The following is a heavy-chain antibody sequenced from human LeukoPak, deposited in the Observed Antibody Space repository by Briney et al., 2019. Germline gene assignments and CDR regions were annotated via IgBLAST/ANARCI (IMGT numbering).Heavy chain of an antibody. CDR2: ISSSSPTM. CDR3: AREYTSGSYYIDY. V-gene: IGHV3-11*01. CDR1: GFTFSDYY. Sequence: GGSLRLSCAASGFTFSDYYMSWIRQAPGKGLERVSYISSSSPTMYYADSVKGRFSISRDNAKNSLYLQMNSLRAEDTAMYYCAREYTSGSYYIDYWGQGTLVTVSS. J-gene: IGHJ4*02. D-gene: IGHD3-10*01.